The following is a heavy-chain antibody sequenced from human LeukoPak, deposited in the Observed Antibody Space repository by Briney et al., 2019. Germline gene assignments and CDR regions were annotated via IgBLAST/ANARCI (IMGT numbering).Heavy chain of an antibody. J-gene: IGHJ4*02. D-gene: IGHD3-10*01. V-gene: IGHV3-21*01. CDR3: AKDSPSGAGESVDY. Sequence: GGSLRLSCAASGFTFNSYSMNWVRQAPGKGLEWVSSISRSSSFIYYADSAKGRFTISRDNPKNTLHLQMNSLRAEDTAVYYCAKDSPSGAGESVDYWGQGTLVTVSS. CDR1: GFTFNSYS. CDR2: ISRSSSFI.